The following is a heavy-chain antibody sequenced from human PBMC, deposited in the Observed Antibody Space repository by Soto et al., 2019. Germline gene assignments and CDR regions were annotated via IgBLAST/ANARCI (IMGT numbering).Heavy chain of an antibody. J-gene: IGHJ6*02. CDR2: ISPSSGTI. CDR3: ARLAGAFAVDV. Sequence: GSLRLSCTTSGFTFGHHYMSWIRQAPGKGLEWVSCISPSSGTIYYADSVKGRFTISRDNAKNSLSLQMNSLRAQDTALYHCARLAGAFAVDVWGQGTTVTVSS. V-gene: IGHV3-11*01. CDR1: GFTFGHHY.